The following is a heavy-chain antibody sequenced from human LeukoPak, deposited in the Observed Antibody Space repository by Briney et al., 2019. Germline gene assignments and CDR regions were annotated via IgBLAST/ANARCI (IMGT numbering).Heavy chain of an antibody. CDR3: LRDPNDDYSGD. V-gene: IGHV3-7*01. Sequence: TGGSLRLSCAASGFTFSRSWMSWIRQAPEKGLEWVAHINPDGNGKYYVDSVKDRFTISRDNAKDSLYLQMNSLRAEDTAIYYCLRDPNDDYSGDWGQGTLVTVSS. D-gene: IGHD1-26*01. J-gene: IGHJ4*02. CDR2: INPDGNGK. CDR1: GFTFSRSW.